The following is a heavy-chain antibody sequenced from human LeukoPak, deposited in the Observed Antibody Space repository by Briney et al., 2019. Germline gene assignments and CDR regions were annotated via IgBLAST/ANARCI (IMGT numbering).Heavy chain of an antibody. CDR2: IYNSGST. CDR3: ARDRELGY. Sequence: PSETLSLTCTVSGGSISSGSYYWSWIRQPPGKGLEWIGYIYNSGSTDYNPSLKNRVTISLDTSKNQFSLKLTSVTAADTAVYYCARDRELGYWGQGILVTVSS. V-gene: IGHV4-61*01. CDR1: GGSISSGSYY. J-gene: IGHJ4*02. D-gene: IGHD3-10*01.